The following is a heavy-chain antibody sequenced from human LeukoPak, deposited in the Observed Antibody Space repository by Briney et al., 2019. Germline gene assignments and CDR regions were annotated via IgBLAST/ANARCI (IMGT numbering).Heavy chain of an antibody. Sequence: WIRQPPGKGLEWIGSIYYSGSTYYNPSLKSRVTISVDTSKNQFSLKLSSVTAADTAVYYCARGMYSSSWYYRLQFDPWGQGTLVTVSS. D-gene: IGHD6-13*01. CDR3: ARGMYSSSWYYRLQFDP. V-gene: IGHV4-39*07. J-gene: IGHJ5*02. CDR2: IYYSGST.